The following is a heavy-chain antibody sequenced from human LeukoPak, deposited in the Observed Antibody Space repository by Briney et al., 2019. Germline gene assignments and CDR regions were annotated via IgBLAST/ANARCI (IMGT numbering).Heavy chain of an antibody. Sequence: SETLSLTCIVSGGPISSYYWSWIRQTPGKGLEWIGDIFYRGTTNYNPSLKSRVTMSVDTTNNQFSLKLSSVTAADTAIYYCARTGDGYNYYNYYYMDVWGKGTTVTVSS. CDR2: IFYRGTT. V-gene: IGHV4-59*01. CDR1: GGPISSYY. CDR3: ARTGDGYNYYNYYYMDV. J-gene: IGHJ6*03. D-gene: IGHD5-24*01.